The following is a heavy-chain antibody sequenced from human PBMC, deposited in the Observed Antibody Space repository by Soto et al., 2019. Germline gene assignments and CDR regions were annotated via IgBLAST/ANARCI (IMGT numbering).Heavy chain of an antibody. Sequence: QVQLQESGPGLVKPSETLSLTCTVSGGSVSSGSYYWSWIRQPPGKGLEWIGYIYYSGSTNYNPSLKSRVNISVDTSKHQFSLKLSSVPAADTAVYYCARGDYDFWSGYPGMDVWGQGTTVTVSS. CDR2: IYYSGST. CDR1: GGSVSSGSYY. V-gene: IGHV4-61*01. D-gene: IGHD3-3*01. J-gene: IGHJ6*02. CDR3: ARGDYDFWSGYPGMDV.